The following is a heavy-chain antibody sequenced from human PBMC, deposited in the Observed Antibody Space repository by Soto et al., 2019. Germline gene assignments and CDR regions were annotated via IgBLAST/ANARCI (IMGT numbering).Heavy chain of an antibody. V-gene: IGHV4-4*02. CDR2: IYHSGST. D-gene: IGHD3-3*01. Sequence: QVQLQEWGPGLVKPSGTLSLTCAVSGVSISSSNWWTWVRQPPGKGLEWIGEIYHSGSTNYTPSLTSRVTVSVDKSKNQFSLKLTSVTAADTAVYYCAILLRSNYGMDVWGQGTTVTVSS. CDR1: GVSISSSNW. J-gene: IGHJ6*02. CDR3: AILLRSNYGMDV.